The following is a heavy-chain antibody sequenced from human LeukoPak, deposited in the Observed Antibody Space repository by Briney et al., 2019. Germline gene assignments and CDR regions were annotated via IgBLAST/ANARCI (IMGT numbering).Heavy chain of an antibody. Sequence: GRSLRLSCAASGFTLCSFRTSWVRDTPQERLESVANIKLDGSKKYYVDSVKGRFTISRDNAKKSLYLQMNSLRDEDTAVYYCARDFFAFGGVIALLDYWGQGTLVTVSS. CDR3: ARDFFAFGGVIALLDY. V-gene: IGHV3-7*01. J-gene: IGHJ4*02. CDR2: IKLDGSKK. D-gene: IGHD3-16*02. CDR1: GFTLCSFR.